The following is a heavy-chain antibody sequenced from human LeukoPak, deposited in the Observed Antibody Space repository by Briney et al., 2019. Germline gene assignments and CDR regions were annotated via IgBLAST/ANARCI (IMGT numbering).Heavy chain of an antibody. J-gene: IGHJ6*03. CDR2: IYYSGST. V-gene: IGHV4-39*01. Sequence: PSETLSLTCTVSGGSISSSSYYWGWIRQPPGKGLEWIGSIYYSGSTYYNPSLKSRVTISVDTSKNQYSLKLSSVTAADTAVYYCASSVRYFDWLRAYYYYYMDVWGKGTTVTISS. D-gene: IGHD3-9*01. CDR3: ASSVRYFDWLRAYYYYYMDV. CDR1: GGSISSSSYY.